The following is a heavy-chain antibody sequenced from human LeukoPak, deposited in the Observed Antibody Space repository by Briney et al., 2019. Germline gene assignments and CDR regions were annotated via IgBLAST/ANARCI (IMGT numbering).Heavy chain of an antibody. V-gene: IGHV4-61*02. D-gene: IGHD6-6*01. J-gene: IGHJ4*02. Sequence: SQTLSLTCTVSGGSLSSGSYYWSWIRQPAGKGLECIGRIYTSGSTNYNPSLKSRVTISVDTSKNQFSLKLSSVTAADTAVYYCARGATPRSSIAARYYYYFDYWGQGTLVTVSS. CDR1: GGSLSSGSYY. CDR2: IYTSGST. CDR3: ARGATPRSSIAARYYYYFDY.